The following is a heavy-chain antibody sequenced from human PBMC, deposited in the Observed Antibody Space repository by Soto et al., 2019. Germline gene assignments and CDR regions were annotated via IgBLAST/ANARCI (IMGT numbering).Heavy chain of an antibody. CDR1: GGSFSGYY. CDR2: INHSGST. J-gene: IGHJ4*02. CDR3: ARGRGYSSSSGVRSFDY. V-gene: IGHV4-34*01. Sequence: SETLSLTCAVYGGSFSGYYWSWIRQPPGKGLEWIGEINHSGSTNYNPSLKSRVTISVDTSKNQFSLKLSSVTAADTAVYYCARGRGYSSSSGVRSFDYWGQGTLVTVSS. D-gene: IGHD6-6*01.